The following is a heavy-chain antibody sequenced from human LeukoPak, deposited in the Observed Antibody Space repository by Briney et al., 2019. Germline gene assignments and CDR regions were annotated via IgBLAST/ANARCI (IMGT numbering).Heavy chain of an antibody. CDR3: ARHDYGDYVDY. J-gene: IGHJ4*02. V-gene: IGHV3-74*01. CDR1: GFTFSSYW. D-gene: IGHD4-17*01. Sequence: GGSLRLSCAASGFTFSSYWMHWVRQAPGRGLVWVSRINSDGSSTSYADSVKGRFTISRDNAKNTLYLQMNSLRAEDTAVYYCARHDYGDYVDYWGQGTLVTVSS. CDR2: INSDGSST.